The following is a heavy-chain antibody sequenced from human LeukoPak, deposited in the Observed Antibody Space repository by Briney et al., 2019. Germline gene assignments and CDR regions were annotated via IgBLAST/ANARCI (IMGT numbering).Heavy chain of an antibody. J-gene: IGHJ6*02. CDR1: NYSIDTGFY. V-gene: IGHV4-38-2*02. Sequence: SETLSLTCLVSNYSIDTGFYWGWIRQSPGRGLEWIGSVYHSGYTYSNPSLTSRVTISIDASKNEFSLRLTSVTAADTAVYYCVRDKAGSFYGTAAYQYNYNGLDVWGQGTAVTVSS. D-gene: IGHD4-17*01. CDR3: VRDKAGSFYGTAAYQYNYNGLDV. CDR2: VYHSGYT.